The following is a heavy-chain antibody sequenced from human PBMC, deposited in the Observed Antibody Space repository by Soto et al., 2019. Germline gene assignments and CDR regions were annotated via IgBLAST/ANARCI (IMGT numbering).Heavy chain of an antibody. J-gene: IGHJ6*02. Sequence: SQNLSLTCTVSGGSITSYYWSWIRQSAGKGLEWIGLIYHTGSINYNPSLQSRVTMSVDTSKNQVSLKLTSVTAADAAVYYCARDMRVFGGIDVWGQGTTVTVSS. V-gene: IGHV4-4*07. CDR2: IYHTGSI. D-gene: IGHD3-3*01. CDR3: ARDMRVFGGIDV. CDR1: GGSITSYY.